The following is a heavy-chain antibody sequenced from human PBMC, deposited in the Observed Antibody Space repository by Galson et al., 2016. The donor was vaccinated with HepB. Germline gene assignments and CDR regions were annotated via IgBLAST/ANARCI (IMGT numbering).Heavy chain of an antibody. CDR1: GFILNSDW. J-gene: IGHJ4*02. Sequence: SLRLSCAASGFILNSDWMNWVRQTPGKGLEWVANIRADGSVQYYVDSVRGRFTISRDSAKNSLYLQMSGLRVEEPAVYYCARESTGSYFDWGQGTLVTVSS. CDR3: ARESTGSYFD. D-gene: IGHD3-10*01. CDR2: IRADGSVQ. V-gene: IGHV3-7*01.